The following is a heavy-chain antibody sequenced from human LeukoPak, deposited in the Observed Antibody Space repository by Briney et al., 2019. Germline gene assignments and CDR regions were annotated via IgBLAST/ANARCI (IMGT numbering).Heavy chain of an antibody. D-gene: IGHD3-22*01. CDR1: GYSISSGYY. J-gene: IGHJ4*02. CDR2: IYHSGST. V-gene: IGHV4-38-2*02. CDR3: ARDVSDSSGYYSN. Sequence: SETLSLTCTVSGYSISSGYYWGWIRQPPGKGLEWIGSIYHSGSTYYNPSPKSRVTISVDTSKNQFSLKLSSVTAADTAVYYCARDVSDSSGYYSNWGQGTLVTVSS.